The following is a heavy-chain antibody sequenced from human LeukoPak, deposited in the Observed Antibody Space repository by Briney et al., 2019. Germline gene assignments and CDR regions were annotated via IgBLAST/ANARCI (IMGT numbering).Heavy chain of an antibody. CDR3: AGSGIAAAGTNWFDP. Sequence: PETLSLTCTVSGYSISSGYYWGWIWQPPGKGLEWIGSIYHSGSTYYNPSLKSRVTIPVDTSKNQFSLKLSSVTAADTAVYYCAGSGIAAAGTNWFDPWGQGTLVTVSS. CDR2: IYHSGST. J-gene: IGHJ5*02. V-gene: IGHV4-38-2*02. CDR1: GYSISSGYY. D-gene: IGHD6-13*01.